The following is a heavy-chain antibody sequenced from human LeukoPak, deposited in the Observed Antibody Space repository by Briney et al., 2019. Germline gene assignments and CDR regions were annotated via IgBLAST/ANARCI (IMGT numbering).Heavy chain of an antibody. CDR1: GFTFSSYG. CDR3: AKDWGLLMYWDYYYMDV. CDR2: IRYDGSNK. D-gene: IGHD2-8*01. J-gene: IGHJ6*03. V-gene: IGHV3-30*02. Sequence: PGGSLRLSCAASGFTFSSYGMHWVRQTPGKGLEWVAFIRYDGSNKYYADSVKGRFTISRDNSKNTLYLQMNSLRAEDTAVYYCAKDWGLLMYWDYYYMDVWGKGTTVTISS.